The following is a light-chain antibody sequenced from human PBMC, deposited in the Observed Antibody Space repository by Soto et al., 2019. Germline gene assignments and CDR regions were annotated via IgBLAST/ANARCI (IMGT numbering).Light chain of an antibody. CDR1: QSVSSS. CDR3: QQRYNWPLT. Sequence: EIVLTQSPATLSLSPGERATLSCRASQSVSSSLAWYQQKPGQAPWLLIYDASYRASGIPVRFSGSGSGTDFTLTISSLEPEDFAVYYCQQRYNWPLTFGGGTKVEIK. CDR2: DAS. J-gene: IGKJ4*01. V-gene: IGKV3-11*01.